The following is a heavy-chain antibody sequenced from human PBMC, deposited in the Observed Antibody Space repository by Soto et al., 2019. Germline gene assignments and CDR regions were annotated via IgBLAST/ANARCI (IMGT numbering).Heavy chain of an antibody. V-gene: IGHV3-48*02. Sequence: GSLRLSCAASGFTFSSYSMNWVRQAPGKGLEWVSYISSSSSTIYYADSVKGRFTISRDNAKNSLYLQMNSLRDEDTAVYYCARDQSIKAVAGSDFDYWGQGTLGTVSS. CDR1: GFTFSSYS. CDR2: ISSSSSTI. CDR3: ARDQSIKAVAGSDFDY. J-gene: IGHJ4*02. D-gene: IGHD6-19*01.